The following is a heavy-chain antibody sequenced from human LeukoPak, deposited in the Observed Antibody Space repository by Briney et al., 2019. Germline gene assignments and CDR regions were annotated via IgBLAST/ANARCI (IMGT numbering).Heavy chain of an antibody. Sequence: PGGSLRLSCAASGFTFSTYAMNWVRQAPGKGLEWVSTISGIDTFYADSVKGRFTISRDNSKNTLYLQMISLRAEDTAVYYCTXXXXXXXGWXFFDSWGQGTLVTVSS. J-gene: IGHJ4*02. CDR2: ISGIDT. CDR1: GFTFSTYA. V-gene: IGHV3-23*01. D-gene: IGHD6-19*01. CDR3: TXXXXXXXGWXFFDS.